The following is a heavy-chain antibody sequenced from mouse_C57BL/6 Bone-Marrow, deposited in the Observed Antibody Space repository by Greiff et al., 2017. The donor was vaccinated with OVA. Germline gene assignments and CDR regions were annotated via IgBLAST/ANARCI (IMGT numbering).Heavy chain of an antibody. D-gene: IGHD2-5*01. CDR2: IYPRSGNT. CDR3: ARRDYSNYFDY. CDR1: GYTFTSYG. V-gene: IGHV1-81*01. Sequence: QVQLQQSGAELARPGASVKLSCKASGYTFTSYGISWVKQRTGQGLEWIGEIYPRSGNTYYNEKFKGKATLTADKSSSTAYMELRSLTAEDSAVYFCARRDYSNYFDYWGQGTTLTVSS. J-gene: IGHJ2*01.